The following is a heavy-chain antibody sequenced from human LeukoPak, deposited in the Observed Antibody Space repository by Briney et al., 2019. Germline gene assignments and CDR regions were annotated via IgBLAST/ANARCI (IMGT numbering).Heavy chain of an antibody. Sequence: GGSLRLSCAASGFTFSSYWMSWVRQAPGKGLEWVSAISGSGGSTYYADSVKGRFTISRDNSKNTLHLQMNSLRAEDTAVYYCAKSVASTPYYFDYWGQGTLVTVSS. D-gene: IGHD6-19*01. CDR1: GFTFSSYW. CDR2: ISGSGGST. V-gene: IGHV3-23*01. CDR3: AKSVASTPYYFDY. J-gene: IGHJ4*02.